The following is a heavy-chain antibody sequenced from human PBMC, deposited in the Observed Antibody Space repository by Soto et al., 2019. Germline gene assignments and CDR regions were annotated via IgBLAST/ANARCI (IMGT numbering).Heavy chain of an antibody. CDR1: VFTVISNY. CDR2: IYSGGST. J-gene: IGHJ6*02. Sequence: GWSLRLSCASSVFTVISNYMSWVRQAPGKGLEWVSVIYSGGSTYYADSVKGRFTISRDNSKNTLYLQMNSLRAEDTAVYYCARDCRFCPYGMDVWGQGTTVTVSS. CDR3: ARDCRFCPYGMDV. V-gene: IGHV3-53*01. D-gene: IGHD2-15*01.